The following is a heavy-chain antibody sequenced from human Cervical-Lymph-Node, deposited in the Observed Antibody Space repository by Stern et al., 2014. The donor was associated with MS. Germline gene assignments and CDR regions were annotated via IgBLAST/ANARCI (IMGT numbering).Heavy chain of an antibody. D-gene: IGHD2-15*01. CDR3: AREGEYCSGSRCYPFLDY. Sequence: QLQESGPGLVKPSETLSLTCTVSGGSLRSYYWNWIRQAPGKGLEWLGFIYHTGIVNYTPSLSSRFAMSVDTSKNQFSLTVSSVTAADTAVYYCAREGEYCSGSRCYPFLDYWGQGTLVTVSS. CDR1: GGSLRSYY. J-gene: IGHJ4*02. V-gene: IGHV4-59*01. CDR2: IYHTGIV.